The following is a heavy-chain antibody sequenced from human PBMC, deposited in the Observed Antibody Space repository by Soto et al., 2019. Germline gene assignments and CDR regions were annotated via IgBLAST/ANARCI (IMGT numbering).Heavy chain of an antibody. V-gene: IGHV1-8*01. CDR2: MNPNSGNT. D-gene: IGHD3-10*01. Sequence: GASVKVSCKASGYTFTSYDINWVRQATGQGLEWMGWMNPNSGNTGYAQKFQGRVTMTRNTSISTAYMELSSLRSEDTAVYYCARGGVLLWFGELCFDYWGQGTLVTVSS. CDR3: ARGGVLLWFGELCFDY. J-gene: IGHJ4*02. CDR1: GYTFTSYD.